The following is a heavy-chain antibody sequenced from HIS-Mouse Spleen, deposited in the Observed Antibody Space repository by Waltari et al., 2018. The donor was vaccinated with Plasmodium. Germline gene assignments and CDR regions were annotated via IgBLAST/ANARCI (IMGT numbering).Heavy chain of an antibody. D-gene: IGHD7-27*01. CDR3: ARDQNNWGSGWYFDL. Sequence: EVQLVESGGGLVKPGGSLRLSCAASGFTFSSYSMNWVRQAPGKGLEWVSSISSSSSYIYYADSVKGRFTISRDNAKNSLYLQMNSLRAEDTAVYYCARDQNNWGSGWYFDLWGRGTLVTVSS. V-gene: IGHV3-21*01. J-gene: IGHJ2*01. CDR2: ISSSSSYI. CDR1: GFTFSSYS.